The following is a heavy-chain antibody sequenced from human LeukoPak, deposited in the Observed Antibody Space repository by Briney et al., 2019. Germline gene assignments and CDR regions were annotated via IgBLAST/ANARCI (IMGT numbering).Heavy chain of an antibody. D-gene: IGHD1-26*01. Sequence: PSETLSLTCTVSGGSISSSSYYWGWIRQPPGKGLEWIGSIYYSGSTYYNPSLKSRVTISVDTSKNQFSLKPSSVTAADTAVYYCAREGAVTSYMDVWGKGTTVTVSS. CDR3: AREGAVTSYMDV. CDR1: GGSISSSSYY. CDR2: IYYSGST. J-gene: IGHJ6*03. V-gene: IGHV4-39*07.